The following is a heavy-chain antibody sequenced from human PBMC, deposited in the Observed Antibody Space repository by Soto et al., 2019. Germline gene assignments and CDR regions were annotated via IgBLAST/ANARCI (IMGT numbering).Heavy chain of an antibody. J-gene: IGHJ5*02. Sequence: SETLSLTCTVSGGSISSGGYYWSWIRQHPGKGLERIGYIYYSGSTYYNPSLKSRVTISVDTSKNQFSLKLSSVTAADTAVYYCARYYYGSGSLNWFDPWGQGTLVTVSS. V-gene: IGHV4-31*03. D-gene: IGHD3-10*01. CDR2: IYYSGST. CDR3: ARYYYGSGSLNWFDP. CDR1: GGSISSGGYY.